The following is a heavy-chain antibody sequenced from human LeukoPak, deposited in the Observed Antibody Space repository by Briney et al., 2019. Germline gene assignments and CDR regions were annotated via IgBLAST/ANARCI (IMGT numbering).Heavy chain of an antibody. CDR3: ARSAVPDRYYYYGMDV. D-gene: IGHD4-17*01. CDR1: GGSISSYY. J-gene: IGHJ6*02. Sequence: SETLSLTCTVSGGSISSYYWSWIRQPPGQGLEWIGYIYYSGSTNYNPSLKSRVTISVDTSKNQFSLKLSSVTAADTAVYYCARSAVPDRYYYYGMDVWGQGTTVTVSS. V-gene: IGHV4-59*01. CDR2: IYYSGST.